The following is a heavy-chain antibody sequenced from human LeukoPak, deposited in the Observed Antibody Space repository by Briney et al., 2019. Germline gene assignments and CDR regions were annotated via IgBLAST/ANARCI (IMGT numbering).Heavy chain of an antibody. CDR3: AKDPFDYYDSSGYYLP. Sequence: GGSLRLSCAASGFTFSSYAMSWVRQAPGKGLEWVSGISGSGGSTYYADSVKGRFTISRDNAKNTLYLQMNSLRAEDTAVYYCAKDPFDYYDSSGYYLPWGQGTMVTVSS. V-gene: IGHV3-23*01. D-gene: IGHD3-22*01. CDR1: GFTFSSYA. J-gene: IGHJ3*01. CDR2: ISGSGGST.